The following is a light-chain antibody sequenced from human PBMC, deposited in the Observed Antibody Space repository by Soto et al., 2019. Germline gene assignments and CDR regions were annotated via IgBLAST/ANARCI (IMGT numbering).Light chain of an antibody. CDR3: QQGSRTLT. CDR2: SAS. J-gene: IGKJ4*01. CDR1: QRISTF. V-gene: IGKV1-39*01. Sequence: DIQMTQSPSSMSAFVGDSVTITCHASQRISTFLNWYHQKPGKAPKLLIYSASYLQSGVPSNFSGSGSGTDFTLSIVTLQPEDFGTYYRQQGSRTLTFGGGTKVDIK.